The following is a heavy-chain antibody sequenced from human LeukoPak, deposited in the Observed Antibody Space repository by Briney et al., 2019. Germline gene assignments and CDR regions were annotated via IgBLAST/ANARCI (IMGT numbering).Heavy chain of an antibody. J-gene: IGHJ4*02. D-gene: IGHD6-13*01. Sequence: GGSLRLSCAASGFTFSSYAMSWVRQAPGKGLEWVSAISGSGGSTYYADSVKGRFTISRDNSKNTLYLQMNSLRAEDTAVYYCAKDPLSSSWYFSSECYFDYWGQGTLVTVSS. V-gene: IGHV3-23*01. CDR3: AKDPLSSSWYFSSECYFDY. CDR2: ISGSGGST. CDR1: GFTFSSYA.